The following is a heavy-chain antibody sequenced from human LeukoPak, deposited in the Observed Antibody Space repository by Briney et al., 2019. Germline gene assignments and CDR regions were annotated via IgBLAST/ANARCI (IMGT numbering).Heavy chain of an antibody. Sequence: AGGSLRLSCAASGFTFSNYSMNWVRQAPGKGLEWVSSISSSSSYIYYADSVKGRFTISRDNAKNSLYLQMNSLRAEDTAVYYCARASSSWDHFDYWGQGTLVTVSS. J-gene: IGHJ4*02. CDR1: GFTFSNYS. CDR3: ARASSSWDHFDY. V-gene: IGHV3-21*01. CDR2: ISSSSSYI. D-gene: IGHD6-13*01.